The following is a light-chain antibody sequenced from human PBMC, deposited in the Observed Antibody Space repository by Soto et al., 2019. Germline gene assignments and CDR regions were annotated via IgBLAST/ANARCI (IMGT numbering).Light chain of an antibody. J-gene: IGLJ2*01. CDR3: QAWDSSTADGPRVLV. CDR2: QDS. CDR1: KLGDKY. V-gene: IGLV3-1*01. Sequence: SYELTQPPSVSVSPGQTASITCSGAKLGDKYACWYQQKPGQSPVLVIYQDSKRPSGIPERFSGSNSGNTATLTISGTQAMDEADYYCQAWDSSTADGPRVLVFGGGTKLTVL.